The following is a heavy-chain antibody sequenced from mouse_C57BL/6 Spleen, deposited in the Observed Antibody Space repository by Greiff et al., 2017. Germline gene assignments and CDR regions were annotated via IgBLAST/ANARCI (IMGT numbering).Heavy chain of an antibody. Sequence: QVQLQQSGPGLVQPSQSLSITCTVSGFSLTSYGVHWVRQSPGKGLEWLGVIWSGGSTDYNAAFISRLSISKDNSKSQVFFKMNSLQADDTAIYYCASPYYDYEGFAYWGQGTLVTVSA. CDR1: GFSLTSYG. CDR3: ASPYYDYEGFAY. V-gene: IGHV2-2*01. J-gene: IGHJ3*01. CDR2: IWSGGST. D-gene: IGHD2-4*01.